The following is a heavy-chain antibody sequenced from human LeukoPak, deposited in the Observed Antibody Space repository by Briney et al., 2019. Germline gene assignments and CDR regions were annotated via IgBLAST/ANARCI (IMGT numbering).Heavy chain of an antibody. J-gene: IGHJ3*02. Sequence: GGSLRLSCAASGFTFSNYVMNWVRQAPGRGLEWVSGISGSGARTYYADSVKGRFTISRDNSKNTLYLQMNSLRAEDTAVYYCARDTYDILTGYYKWAFDIWGQGTMVTVSS. CDR1: GFTFSNYV. D-gene: IGHD3-9*01. CDR3: ARDTYDILTGYYKWAFDI. CDR2: ISGSGART. V-gene: IGHV3-23*01.